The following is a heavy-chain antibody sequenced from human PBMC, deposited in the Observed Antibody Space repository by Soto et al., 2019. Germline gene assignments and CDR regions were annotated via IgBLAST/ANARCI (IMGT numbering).Heavy chain of an antibody. CDR1: GFTFSSYA. J-gene: IGHJ4*02. D-gene: IGHD3-22*01. V-gene: IGHV3-23*01. CDR3: AKAFNPGVIHDSSDY. CDR2: ISGSGGST. Sequence: EVQLLESGGGLVQPGGSLRLSCAASGFTFSSYAMSWVRQAPGKGLEWVSAISGSGGSTYYADSVKGRFTISRDNSKNTLYLQMNSLRAEDTAVYCCAKAFNPGVIHDSSDYWGQGTLVTVSS.